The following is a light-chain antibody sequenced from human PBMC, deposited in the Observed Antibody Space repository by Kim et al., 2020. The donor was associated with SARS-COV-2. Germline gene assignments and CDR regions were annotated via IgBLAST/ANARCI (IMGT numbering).Light chain of an antibody. CDR3: QQRSNWPPGGT. V-gene: IGKV3-11*01. CDR1: QSVSSY. J-gene: IGKJ1*01. Sequence: PGERATLSCRASQSVSSYLAWYQQKPGQAPRLLIYDASNRATGIPARFSGSGSGTDFTLTISSLEPEDFAVYYCQQRSNWPPGGTFGQGTKVDIK. CDR2: DAS.